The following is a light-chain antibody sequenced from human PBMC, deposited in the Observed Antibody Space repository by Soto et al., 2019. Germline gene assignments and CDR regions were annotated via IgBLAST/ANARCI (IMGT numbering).Light chain of an antibody. CDR2: AAS. CDR3: QQANDFPYT. V-gene: IGKV1D-12*01. Sequence: DIQMTQSPSSVSASVGDRVIITCRASQSINPWVAWYQQKPGKAPKLLIYAASTLHSGVPSRFSGSGSGTEFTLTISSLQPDDFATYYCQQANDFPYTFGQGTYLEIK. J-gene: IGKJ2*01. CDR1: QSINPW.